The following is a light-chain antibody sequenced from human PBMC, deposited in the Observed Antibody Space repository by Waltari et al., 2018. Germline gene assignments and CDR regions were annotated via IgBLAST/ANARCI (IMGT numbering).Light chain of an antibody. J-gene: IGKJ4*01. CDR1: QSIDTS. Sequence: VLTQSPATLSLSPGERATLPCRASQSIDTSLGWYPQIPGQAPRPLIYDASNRATGIPPRFSGSGSGTDFSLTISSLDPEDFAVYYCQQGVTFGGGTRVEIK. CDR3: QQGVT. V-gene: IGKV3-11*01. CDR2: DAS.